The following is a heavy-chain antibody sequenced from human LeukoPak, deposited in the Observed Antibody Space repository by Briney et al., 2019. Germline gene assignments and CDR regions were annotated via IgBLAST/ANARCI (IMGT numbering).Heavy chain of an antibody. CDR3: ARGWGYQLLYYFDC. D-gene: IGHD2-2*01. CDR2: IYTSGST. V-gene: IGHV4-61*02. CDR1: GGSISSGSYY. J-gene: IGHJ4*02. Sequence: TLSLTCTVSGGSISSGSYYWSCIRQPAGKGLEWIGRIYTSGSTNYNPSLKSRVTISVDTSKNQFSLKLSSVTAADTAVYYCARGWGYQLLYYFDCWGQGTLVTVSS.